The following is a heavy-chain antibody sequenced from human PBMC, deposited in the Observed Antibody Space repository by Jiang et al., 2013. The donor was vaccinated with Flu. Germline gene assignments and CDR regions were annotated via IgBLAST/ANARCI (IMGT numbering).Heavy chain of an antibody. CDR3: ARGMVGATIHNWFDP. CDR1: GGSFSGYY. D-gene: IGHD1-26*01. Sequence: LLKPSETLSLTCAVYGGSFSGYYWSWIRQPPGKGLEWIGEINHSGSTNYNPSLKSRVTISVDTSKNQFSLKLSSVTAADTAVYYCARGMVGATIHNWFDPWGQGTLVTVSS. J-gene: IGHJ5*02. CDR2: INHSGST. V-gene: IGHV4-34*01.